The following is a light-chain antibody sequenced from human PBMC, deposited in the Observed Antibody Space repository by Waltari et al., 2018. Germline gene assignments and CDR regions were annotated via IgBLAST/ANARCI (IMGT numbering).Light chain of an antibody. J-gene: IGLJ3*02. CDR1: SRDVGFYNY. V-gene: IGLV2-14*03. Sequence: QSALTQPASVSGSPGQSITISCTGTSRDVGFYNYVSWYQQHPGKAPKLMIYDVFERPAVVSNRFSGSKSGNTASLTISGLQAEDEANYYCNAYAGSSSWVFGGGTKLTVL. CDR2: DVF. CDR3: NAYAGSSSWV.